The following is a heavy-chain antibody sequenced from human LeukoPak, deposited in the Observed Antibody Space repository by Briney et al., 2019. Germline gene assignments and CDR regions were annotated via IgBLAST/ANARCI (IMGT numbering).Heavy chain of an antibody. J-gene: IGHJ6*02. CDR3: ARDGVGATRYYYGMDV. CDR1: GGSISSYY. V-gene: IGHV4-4*07. CDR2: IYTNGST. Sequence: SETLSLTCTVSGGSISSYYWSWIRQPAGKGLEWIGRIYTNGSTNYNPSLKSRVTMSVDTSKNQFSLKLSSVTAADTAVYYCARDGVGATRYYYGMDVWGQGTTVTVSS. D-gene: IGHD1-26*01.